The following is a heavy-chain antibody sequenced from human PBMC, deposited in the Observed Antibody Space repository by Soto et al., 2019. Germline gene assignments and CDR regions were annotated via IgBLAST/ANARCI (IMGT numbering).Heavy chain of an antibody. D-gene: IGHD6-13*01. CDR2: IYYSGST. Sequence: QVQLQESGPGLVKPSETLSLTCTVSGGSISSYYWSWIRQPPGKGLEWIGYIYYSGSTNYNPSLKGRVTISVDTSKNQFSLKLSSVTAADTAVYYCALAAAGTGLFDYWGQGTLVTVSS. CDR3: ALAAAGTGLFDY. V-gene: IGHV4-59*01. CDR1: GGSISSYY. J-gene: IGHJ4*02.